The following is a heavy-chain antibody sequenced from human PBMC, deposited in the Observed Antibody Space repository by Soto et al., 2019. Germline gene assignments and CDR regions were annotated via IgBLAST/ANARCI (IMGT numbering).Heavy chain of an antibody. D-gene: IGHD1-26*01. CDR2: IYYSGST. Sequence: QVQLQESGPGLVKPSQTLSLTCTVSGGSISSGGYYWSWIRQHPGKGLEWIGYIYYSGSTYYNPSLKSRVPISVDPSKNHFSLKLSSVTAADTAVYYCAREGGIVGATAADYWGQGTLVTVSS. CDR3: AREGGIVGATAADY. V-gene: IGHV4-31*03. J-gene: IGHJ4*02. CDR1: GGSISSGGYY.